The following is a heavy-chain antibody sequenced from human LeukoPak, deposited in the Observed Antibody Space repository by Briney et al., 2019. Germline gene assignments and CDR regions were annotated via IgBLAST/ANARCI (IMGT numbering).Heavy chain of an antibody. CDR1: GGSISGYY. CDR2: IRYTGTP. CDR3: ARHVAPDMDYFDY. J-gene: IGHJ4*02. D-gene: IGHD2-15*01. V-gene: IGHV4-59*08. Sequence: SETLSLTCTVSGGSISGYYWTWIRQSPGKRPEWLAYIRYTGTPNYNPSLKSRVTISVDTSKNQFSLTLTSVTAADTAVYYCARHVAPDMDYFDYWGPGTLVTVSP.